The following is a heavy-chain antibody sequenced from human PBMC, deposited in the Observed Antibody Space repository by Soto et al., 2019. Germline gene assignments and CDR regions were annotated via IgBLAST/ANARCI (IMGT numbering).Heavy chain of an antibody. D-gene: IGHD5-18*01. CDR3: SRLQLWDRGNFCN. Sequence: SETLSLTCTLSGGSISSGDYYWSWIRQPPGKGLEWIGYIYYSGSTSYNPSLKSRVTISVDTSKNQFSLKLSSVTAADTAVYYCSRLQLWDRGNFCNWGQGTLFTFS. CDR1: GGSISSGDYY. J-gene: IGHJ4*02. CDR2: IYYSGST. V-gene: IGHV4-30-4*01.